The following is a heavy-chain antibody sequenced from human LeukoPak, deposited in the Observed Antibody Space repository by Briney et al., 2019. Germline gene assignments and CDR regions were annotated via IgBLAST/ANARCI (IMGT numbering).Heavy chain of an antibody. J-gene: IGHJ4*02. CDR3: APLGVTTWLDY. Sequence: GGSLRLSCAASGFTFSSYAMSWVRQAPGKGLEWVLAISGSGGSTYYADSVKGRFTISRDNSKNTLYLQMSSLRAEDTAVYYCAPLGVTTWLDYWGQGTLVTVSS. CDR1: GFTFSSYA. V-gene: IGHV3-23*01. CDR2: ISGSGGST. D-gene: IGHD4-17*01.